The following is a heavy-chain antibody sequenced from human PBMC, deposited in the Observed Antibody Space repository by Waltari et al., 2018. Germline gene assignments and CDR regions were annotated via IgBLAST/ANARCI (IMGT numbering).Heavy chain of an antibody. J-gene: IGHJ4*02. CDR2: IWYDGSND. CDR3: AKERSIGHSSGNGPTDY. Sequence: QVQLVESGGGVVQPGRSLRRSCAASGFRFNTYGMHWVRQAPGKGLEWVALIWYDGSNDNYADSVKGRFTVSRDNSKNTLYLQMNSLRAEDTAVYYCAKERSIGHSSGNGPTDYWGQGTLVTVSS. V-gene: IGHV3-33*06. D-gene: IGHD2-8*02. CDR1: GFRFNTYG.